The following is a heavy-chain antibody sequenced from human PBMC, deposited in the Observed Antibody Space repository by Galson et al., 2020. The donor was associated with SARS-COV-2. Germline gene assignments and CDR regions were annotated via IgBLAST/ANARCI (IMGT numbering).Heavy chain of an antibody. V-gene: IGHV4-39*07. CDR2: IYYSGST. J-gene: IGHJ3*02. CDR1: GGSISSSSYY. D-gene: IGHD3-10*01. CDR3: ARDMLTMVRGVRDAFDI. Sequence: ASETLSLTCTVSGGSISSSSYYWGWIRQPPGKGLEWIGSIYYSGSTYYNPSLKSRVTISVDTSKNQFSLKLSSVTAADTAVYYCARDMLTMVRGVRDAFDIWGQGTMVTVSS.